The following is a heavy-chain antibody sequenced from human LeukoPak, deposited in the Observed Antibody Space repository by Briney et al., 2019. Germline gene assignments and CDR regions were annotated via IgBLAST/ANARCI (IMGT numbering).Heavy chain of an antibody. V-gene: IGHV4-34*01. CDR2: INHSGST. CDR1: GGSFSGYY. CDR3: ARAVVRAAAGTGWFDP. D-gene: IGHD6-13*01. J-gene: IGHJ5*02. Sequence: SETLSLTCAVHGGSFSGYYWSWIRQPPGKGLEWIGEINHSGSTNYNPSLKSRVTISVDTSKNQFSLKLSSVTAADTAVYYCARAVVRAAAGTGWFDPWGQGTLVTVSS.